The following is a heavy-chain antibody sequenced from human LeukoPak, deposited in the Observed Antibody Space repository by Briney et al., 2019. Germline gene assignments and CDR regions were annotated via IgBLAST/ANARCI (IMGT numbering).Heavy chain of an antibody. CDR2: IRYDGSNK. V-gene: IGHV3-30*02. D-gene: IGHD6-13*01. J-gene: IGHJ4*02. CDR3: AKDDGSWYYFDY. Sequence: PGGSLRLSCAASGFTFSSYGMHWVRQAPGKGLEWLAFIRYDGSNKYYADSVKGRFTISRDNSKNTLHLQMNSLRGEDTAVYYCAKDDGSWYYFDYWGQGTLVTVSS. CDR1: GFTFSSYG.